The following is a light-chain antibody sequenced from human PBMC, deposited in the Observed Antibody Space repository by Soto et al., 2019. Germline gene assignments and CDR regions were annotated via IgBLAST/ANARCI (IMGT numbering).Light chain of an antibody. CDR3: SSYTTSNTRQIV. CDR2: DDS. V-gene: IGLV2-14*03. CDR1: SSDVGGYNY. J-gene: IGLJ1*01. Sequence: QPVLTQPVSVSGSPGQSITISCTGTSSDVGGYNYVSWYQHHPGKAPKLMIDDDSNRPSGVSNRFSGSKSGNTASLTISGLQPEDEADYYCSSYTTSNTRQIVFGTGTKVTV.